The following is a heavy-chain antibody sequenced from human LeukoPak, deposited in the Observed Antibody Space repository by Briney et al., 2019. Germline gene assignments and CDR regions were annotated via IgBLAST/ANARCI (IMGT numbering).Heavy chain of an antibody. CDR2: ISGYNGHT. V-gene: IGHV1-18*01. CDR1: GYIFTSYG. D-gene: IGHD3-22*01. Sequence: ASVKVSCKASGYIFTSYGISWMRQAPGQGLEWMGWISGYNGHTKYAQKVQDRVTMTTDTSTSTAYMELRSLRSDDTAVYYCARDLTHRRNYDNSGYPIVPAFWGQGTLVTVSS. CDR3: ARDLTHRRNYDNSGYPIVPAF. J-gene: IGHJ4*02.